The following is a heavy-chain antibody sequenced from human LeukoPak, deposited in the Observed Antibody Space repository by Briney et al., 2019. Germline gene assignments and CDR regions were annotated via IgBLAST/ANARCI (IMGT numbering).Heavy chain of an antibody. D-gene: IGHD1-1*01. CDR2: IYYSGST. V-gene: IGHV4-59*01. CDR1: AGSISSYY. Sequence: SVTLSLTSTVSAGSISSYYWSWLPPPPGKELEWIGYIYYSGSTNYNPSLKSRVTISVDTSKNQFSLKLSSVTAADTAVYYCAGTTTARPFDPWGQGTLVTVSS. CDR3: AGTTTARPFDP. J-gene: IGHJ5*02.